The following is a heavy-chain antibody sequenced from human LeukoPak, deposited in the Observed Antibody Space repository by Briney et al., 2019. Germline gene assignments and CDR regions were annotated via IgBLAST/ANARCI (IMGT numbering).Heavy chain of an antibody. D-gene: IGHD4-11*01. CDR2: ISYDGSNK. J-gene: IGHJ4*02. Sequence: GGSLRLSCAASGFTFSTAWMIWVRQAPGKGLEWVAVISYDGSNKYYADSVKGRFTISRDNSKNTLYLQMNSLRAEDTAVYYCAKDRSNYGIDYWGQGTLVTVSS. CDR3: AKDRSNYGIDY. CDR1: GFTFSTAW. V-gene: IGHV3-30*18.